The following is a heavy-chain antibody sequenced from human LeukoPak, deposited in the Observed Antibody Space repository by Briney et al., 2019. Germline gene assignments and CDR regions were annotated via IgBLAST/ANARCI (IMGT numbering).Heavy chain of an antibody. CDR2: INSGGTT. CDR1: GFTISSNY. CDR3: ARGPVTKFEI. Sequence: SGGSLRLSCAASGFTISSNYMSWVRQAPGKGLEWVSVINSGGTTYYADSVKGRFTISRDNSNNTLYLQMNSLRAEDTAVYYCARGPVTKFEIWGQGTILTVSS. V-gene: IGHV3-53*01. J-gene: IGHJ3*02. D-gene: IGHD4-17*01.